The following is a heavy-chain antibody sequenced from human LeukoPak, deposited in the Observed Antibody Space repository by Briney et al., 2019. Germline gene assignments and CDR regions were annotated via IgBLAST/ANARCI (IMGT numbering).Heavy chain of an antibody. D-gene: IGHD3-22*01. CDR2: FSYSGST. V-gene: IGHV4-39*01. CDR3: ARAPRAMIVGRLDY. CDR1: GGSISSSPYY. J-gene: IGHJ4*02. Sequence: SETLSLTCTVSGGSISSSPYYWDWIRQPPGKGLEWIGSFSYSGSTYYNPSLKSRVTISVDTSKNQFSLRLSSVTAADTAVYYCARAPRAMIVGRLDYWGQGTLVTVSS.